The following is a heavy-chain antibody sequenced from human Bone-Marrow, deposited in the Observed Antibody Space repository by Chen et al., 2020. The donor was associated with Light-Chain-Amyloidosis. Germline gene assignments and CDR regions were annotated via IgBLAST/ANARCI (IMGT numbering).Heavy chain of an antibody. D-gene: IGHD3-10*01. Sequence: QVPLQESGPGLVKPSETLSLTCDVSGYSISSGYYWGWIPQPPGKGLEWIAGIYHRGNSYYNPSLKGRVTISVDTSKNQFSLRLTSVTAADTAVYYCGRYELLVPAYWGQGTLVTVSS. CDR2: IYHRGNS. CDR1: GYSISSGYY. V-gene: IGHV4-38-2*01. J-gene: IGHJ4*02. CDR3: GRYELLVPAY.